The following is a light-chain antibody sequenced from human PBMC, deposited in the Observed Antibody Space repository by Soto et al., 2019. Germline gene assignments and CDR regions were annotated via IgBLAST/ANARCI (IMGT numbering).Light chain of an antibody. V-gene: IGLV1-44*01. CDR2: SNN. J-gene: IGLJ2*01. CDR3: AAWDDSLIGV. Sequence: QSVLTQPPSASGTPGQRVTMSCSGSSSNIGGNTVNWYQQLPGTAPKLLMFSNNQRPSGVPDRFSGSKSGTSASLAISGLQSADEADYYCAAWDDSLIGVFGGGTKLTVL. CDR1: SSNIGGNT.